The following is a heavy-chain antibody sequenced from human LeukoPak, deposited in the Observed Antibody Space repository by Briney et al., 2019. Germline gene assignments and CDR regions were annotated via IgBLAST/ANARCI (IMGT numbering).Heavy chain of an antibody. D-gene: IGHD2-2*01. V-gene: IGHV4-34*01. CDR3: ASKGSSSSRYYFDY. Sequence: SETLSLTCAVYGGSFSGYYWSWIRQPPGKGLEWIGEIYHSESTNYNPSLKSRVTFSVDKSKNQFSLKLTSVTAADTAVYYCASKGSSSSRYYFDYWGQGTLVTVSS. CDR1: GGSFSGYY. J-gene: IGHJ4*02. CDR2: IYHSEST.